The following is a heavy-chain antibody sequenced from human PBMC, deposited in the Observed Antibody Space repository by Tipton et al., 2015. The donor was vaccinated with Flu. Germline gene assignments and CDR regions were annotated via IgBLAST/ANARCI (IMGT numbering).Heavy chain of an antibody. CDR1: GVSMSSFY. J-gene: IGHJ4*02. CDR2: MSDSGSS. Sequence: TLSLTCTVSGVSMSSFYLTWIRQPPGKGLEWVGRMSDSGSSRYKPSLKSRVTMSVDTSKNQFPLRPTSVTSADTAGYYFAGGSGSGTDVTFYFWGQGTLVTVSS. CDR3: AGGSGSGTDVTFYF. D-gene: IGHD3-10*01. V-gene: IGHV4-4*07.